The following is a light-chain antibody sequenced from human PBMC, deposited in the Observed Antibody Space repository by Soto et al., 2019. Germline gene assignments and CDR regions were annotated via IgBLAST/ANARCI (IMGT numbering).Light chain of an antibody. CDR1: HSVSSNY. CDR3: QQYGISPT. V-gene: IGKV3-20*01. J-gene: IGKJ1*01. CDR2: DAS. Sequence: EIVLTQSPGTLSLSPGERATLSCRSSHSVSSNYLAWYQQQPGQAPRLLIYDASSRATGIPDRFSGSGSGTDFTLTISRLEPVEFAVYYCQQYGISPTFGQGTKVEIK.